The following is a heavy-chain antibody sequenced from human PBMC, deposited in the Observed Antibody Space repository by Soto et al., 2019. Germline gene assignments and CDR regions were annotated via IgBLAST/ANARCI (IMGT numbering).Heavy chain of an antibody. Sequence: AAVKVSCKVSGYTLTELSMHWVRQAPGRGLEWMGGFDPEDGETIYAQKFQGRVTMTEDTSTDTAYMELSSLRSEDTAVYYCARCSYETVGWPPFDYWGQGTPVTVSS. CDR2: FDPEDGET. CDR1: GYTLTELS. V-gene: IGHV1-24*01. J-gene: IGHJ4*02. CDR3: ARCSYETVGWPPFDY. D-gene: IGHD5-18*01.